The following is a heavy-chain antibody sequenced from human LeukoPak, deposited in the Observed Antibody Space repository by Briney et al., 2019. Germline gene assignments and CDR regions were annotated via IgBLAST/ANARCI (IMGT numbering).Heavy chain of an antibody. V-gene: IGHV3-21*01. D-gene: IGHD6-19*01. CDR3: ARGIPIAVAGTIDY. CDR1: GFTFSSYS. Sequence: GGSLRLSCAASGFTFSSYSMNWVRQAPGKGLEWVSSISSSSSYIYYADSVKGRFTISRDNAKNSLYLQMNSLRAEDTAVYYCARGIPIAVAGTIDYWGQGTLVTVPS. CDR2: ISSSSSYI. J-gene: IGHJ4*02.